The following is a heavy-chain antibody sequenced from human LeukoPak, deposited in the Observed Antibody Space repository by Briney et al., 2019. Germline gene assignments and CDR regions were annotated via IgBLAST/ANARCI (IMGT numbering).Heavy chain of an antibody. J-gene: IGHJ6*02. CDR2: INHSGST. V-gene: IGHV4-34*01. CDR3: ARDHYYDSSGYHHGMDV. Sequence: SETLSLTCAVYGGSFSGYYWSWIRQPPGKGLEWIGEINHSGSTNYNPSLKSRVTISVDTSKNQFSLKLSSVTAADTAVYYCARDHYYDSSGYHHGMDVWGQGITVTVSS. D-gene: IGHD3-22*01. CDR1: GGSFSGYY.